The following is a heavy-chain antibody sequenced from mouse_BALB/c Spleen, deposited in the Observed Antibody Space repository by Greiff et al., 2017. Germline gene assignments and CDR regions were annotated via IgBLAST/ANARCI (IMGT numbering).Heavy chain of an antibody. CDR3: ARWDNWLFDY. J-gene: IGHJ2*01. Sequence: EVNLVESGGGLVQPGGSRKLSCAASGFTFSSFGMHWVRQAPEKGLEWVAYISSGSSTIYYADTVKGRFTISRDNPKNTLFLQMTSLRSEDTAMYYCARWDNWLFDYWGQGTTLTVSS. CDR1: GFTFSSFG. D-gene: IGHD4-1*01. V-gene: IGHV5-17*02. CDR2: ISSGSSTI.